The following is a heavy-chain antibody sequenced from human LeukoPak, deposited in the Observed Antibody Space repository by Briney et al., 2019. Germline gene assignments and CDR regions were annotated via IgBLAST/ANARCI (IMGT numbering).Heavy chain of an antibody. D-gene: IGHD3-16*01. V-gene: IGHV1-2*02. CDR1: GYTFTGYY. CDR2: INPNSGGT. CDR3: AREGPKGDFIDY. J-gene: IGHJ4*02. Sequence: ASVKVSCKASGYTFTGYYMHWVRQAPGQRLEWMGWINPNSGGTNYAQKFQGRVTMTRDTSISTAYMELSRLRSDDTAVYYCAREGPKGDFIDYWGQGTLVTVSS.